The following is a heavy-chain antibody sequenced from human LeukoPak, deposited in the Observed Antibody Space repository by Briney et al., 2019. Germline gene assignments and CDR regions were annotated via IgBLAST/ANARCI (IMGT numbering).Heavy chain of an antibody. CDR2: INPNSGGT. CDR3: ARDWVVPAAIAY. V-gene: IGHV1-2*02. Sequence: ASVTVSFKASGYTFTVYYMHWGRQAPGQGIEWMGSINPNSGGTNYAKKFQCRVTMTRDKSISTAYMELSRLRSDDTAVYYSARDWVVPAAIAYWGQGTLVTVSS. J-gene: IGHJ4*02. CDR1: GYTFTVYY. D-gene: IGHD2-2*02.